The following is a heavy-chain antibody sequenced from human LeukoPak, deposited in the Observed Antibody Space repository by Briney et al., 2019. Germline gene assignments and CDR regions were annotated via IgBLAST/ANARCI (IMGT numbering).Heavy chain of an antibody. CDR1: GFTFSSYA. J-gene: IGHJ6*03. V-gene: IGHV3-23*01. CDR3: AKQPRGKIYYYMDV. CDR2: ISGSGGST. Sequence: GGSLRLSCAASGFTFSSYAMSWVRQAPGKGLEWVSAISGSGGSTYYADSVKGRFTISRDNSKNTLYPQMNSLRAEDTAVYYCAKQPRGKIYYYMDVWGKGTTVTVSS. D-gene: IGHD6-25*01.